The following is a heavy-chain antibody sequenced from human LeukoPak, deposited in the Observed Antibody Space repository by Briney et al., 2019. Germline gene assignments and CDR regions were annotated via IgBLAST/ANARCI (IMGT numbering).Heavy chain of an antibody. J-gene: IGHJ4*02. V-gene: IGHV3-23*01. CDR3: AKGVATITLPVY. D-gene: IGHD5-12*01. CDR2: ISGSGGST. Sequence: GESLRLSCAAPKFTFSSYAISWVRQAPGKALEWVSAISGSGGSTYYADSVKGRFTISRDNSKNTLYLQMNSLRAEDTAVYYCAKGVATITLPVYWGQGTLVTVSS. CDR1: KFTFSSYA.